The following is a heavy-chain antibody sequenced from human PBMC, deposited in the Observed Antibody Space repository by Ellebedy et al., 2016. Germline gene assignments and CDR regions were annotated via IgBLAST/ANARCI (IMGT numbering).Heavy chain of an antibody. CDR2: INHSGST. CDR1: GGSFSSYY. J-gene: IGHJ4*02. V-gene: IGHV4-34*01. D-gene: IGHD6-19*01. CDR3: AREYSSGWYRGGGIDY. Sequence: SETLSLTCAVYGGSFSSYYWSWIRQPPGKGLEWIGEINHSGSTNYNPSLKSRVTISVDTSKNQFSLKLSSVTAADTAVYYCAREYSSGWYRGGGIDYWGQGTLVTVSS.